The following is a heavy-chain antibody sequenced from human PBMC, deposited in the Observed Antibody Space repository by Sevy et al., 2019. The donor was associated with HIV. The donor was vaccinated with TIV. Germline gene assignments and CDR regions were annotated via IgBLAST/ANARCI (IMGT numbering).Heavy chain of an antibody. V-gene: IGHV3-11*06. CDR1: GFTFSDYY. D-gene: IGHD6-6*01. Sequence: GGSLRLSCAASGFTFSDYYMSWIRQAPGKGLEWVSYISSSSSYTNYADSVKGRFTISRDNAKNSLYPQMNSLRAEDTAVYYCARGLPNQSIAARPPYYYYGMDVWGQGTTVTVSS. CDR3: ARGLPNQSIAARPPYYYYGMDV. J-gene: IGHJ6*02. CDR2: ISSSSSYT.